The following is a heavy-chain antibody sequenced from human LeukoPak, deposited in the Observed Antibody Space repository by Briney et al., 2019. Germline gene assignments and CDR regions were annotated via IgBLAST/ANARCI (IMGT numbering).Heavy chain of an antibody. D-gene: IGHD6-19*01. V-gene: IGHV4-59*08. CDR1: GGSISSYY. CDR2: IFYSGST. J-gene: IGHJ4*02. CDR3: ARPSGGRYSPVDF. Sequence: SETLSLTCTVSGGSISSYYWSWIRQPPGKGLEWIGYIFYSGSTNYNPSLKSRVTISGDTSKNQFSLSLSSVTAADTAVYYCARPSGGRYSPVDFWGQGTLVTVSS.